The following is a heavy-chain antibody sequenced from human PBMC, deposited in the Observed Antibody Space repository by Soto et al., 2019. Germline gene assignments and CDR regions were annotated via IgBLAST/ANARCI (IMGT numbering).Heavy chain of an antibody. V-gene: IGHV3-48*03. CDR1: GFTFSSYE. CDR3: AIPRPGEWELHY. J-gene: IGHJ4*02. Sequence: GGSLRLSCAASGFTFSSYEMNWVRQAPGKGLEWVSYIRSSGSTIYYADSVKGRFTISRDNAKNSLYLQMNSLRAEDTAVYYCAIPRPGEWELHYWGQGTLVTVSS. D-gene: IGHD1-26*01. CDR2: IRSSGSTI.